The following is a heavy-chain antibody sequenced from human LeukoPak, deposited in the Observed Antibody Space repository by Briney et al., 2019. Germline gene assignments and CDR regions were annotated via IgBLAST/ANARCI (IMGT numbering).Heavy chain of an antibody. D-gene: IGHD5-12*01. V-gene: IGHV1-46*01. CDR1: GYTFTSYY. J-gene: IGHJ3*02. Sequence: ASVKVSCKASGYTFTSYYMHWVRQAPGQGLEWMGIINPSGGSTSYAQKFQGRVTMTRDTSTSTVYMELSSLRSEGTAVYYCASLPRWIGSGPGAFDIWGQGTMVTVSS. CDR2: INPSGGST. CDR3: ASLPRWIGSGPGAFDI.